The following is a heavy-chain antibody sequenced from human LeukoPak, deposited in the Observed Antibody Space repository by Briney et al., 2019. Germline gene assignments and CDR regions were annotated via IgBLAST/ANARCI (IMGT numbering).Heavy chain of an antibody. CDR3: AREKARPNWFDP. CDR1: GGSISSGSYY. V-gene: IGHV4-61*02. D-gene: IGHD6-6*01. CDR2: IYTSGST. J-gene: IGHJ5*02. Sequence: SETLSLTCTVSGGSISSGSYYWSWIRQPAGKGLEWIGRIYTSGSTNYNPSLKSRVTISVDTSKNQFSLELSSVTAADTAVYYCAREKARPNWFDPWGQGTLVTVSS.